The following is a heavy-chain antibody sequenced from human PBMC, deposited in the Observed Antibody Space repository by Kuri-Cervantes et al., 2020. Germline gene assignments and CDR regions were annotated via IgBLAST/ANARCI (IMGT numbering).Heavy chain of an antibody. D-gene: IGHD2-21*02. CDR2: ISSSSSHI. Sequence: GGSLRLSCVASGFTFSSYNMNWVRQAPGKGLEWVSSISSSSSHIYYADSVKGRFTISRDNAKNSLYLQMSSLRAEDTAVYYCARVGGGDCWDYWGQGTLVTVSS. J-gene: IGHJ4*02. V-gene: IGHV3-21*03. CDR3: ARVGGGDCWDY. CDR1: GFTFSSYN.